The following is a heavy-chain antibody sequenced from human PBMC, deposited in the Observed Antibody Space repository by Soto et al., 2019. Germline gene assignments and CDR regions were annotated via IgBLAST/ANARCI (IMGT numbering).Heavy chain of an antibody. D-gene: IGHD3-10*01. CDR3: ATSYGSGYRAFDF. Sequence: QVQLVQSGAEVKRPGSSVKVSCKASGDTFNFYSINWVRQAPGLGLEWMGRVNPILSMSNYAQRFQGRVTMTVDKSTSTAYMELSGLRSEDTAIYYCATSYGSGYRAFDFWGQGALVTVSS. CDR1: GDTFNFYS. J-gene: IGHJ4*02. V-gene: IGHV1-69*04. CDR2: VNPILSMS.